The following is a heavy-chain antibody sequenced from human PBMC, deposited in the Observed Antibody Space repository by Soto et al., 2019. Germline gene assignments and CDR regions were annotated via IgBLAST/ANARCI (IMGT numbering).Heavy chain of an antibody. V-gene: IGHV1-18*01. CDR2: ISAYNGNT. Sequence: QVQLVQSGAEVKKPGASVKVSCKASGYTFTSYGISWVRQAPGQGLEWMGWISAYNGNTNYAQKLQGRVTMTTDTSXXTAYMELRSLRSDDTAVYYCARTEMGQYYYYGMDVWGQGTTVTVSS. J-gene: IGHJ6*02. CDR1: GYTFTSYG. CDR3: ARTEMGQYYYYGMDV. D-gene: IGHD1-26*01.